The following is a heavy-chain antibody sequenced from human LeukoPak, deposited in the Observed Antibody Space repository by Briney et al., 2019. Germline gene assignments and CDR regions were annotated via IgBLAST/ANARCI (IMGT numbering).Heavy chain of an antibody. CDR2: IYYSGST. J-gene: IGHJ5*02. V-gene: IGHV4-61*01. CDR1: GGSISSSSYY. D-gene: IGHD6-19*01. CDR3: ARAFSSGWYWGDNWFDP. Sequence: PSETLSLTCTVSGGSISSSSYYWSWIRQPPGKGLEWIGYIYYSGSTNYNPSLKSRVTISVDTSKNQFSLKLSSVTAADTAVYYCARAFSSGWYWGDNWFDPWGQGTLVTVSS.